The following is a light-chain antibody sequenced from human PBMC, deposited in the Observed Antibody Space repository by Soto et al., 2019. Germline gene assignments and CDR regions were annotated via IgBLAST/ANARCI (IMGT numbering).Light chain of an antibody. J-gene: IGLJ1*01. CDR3: SSYTSSSTF. Sequence: QSVLTQPASVSGSPGQSITISCTGTSSDVVGYNYVSWYQQHPGKAPKLMIYDVRNRPSGVSNRFSGSRSGNTASLTISGLQAEDEADYYCSSYTSSSTFFGTGTKVTVL. CDR2: DVR. V-gene: IGLV2-14*01. CDR1: SSDVVGYNY.